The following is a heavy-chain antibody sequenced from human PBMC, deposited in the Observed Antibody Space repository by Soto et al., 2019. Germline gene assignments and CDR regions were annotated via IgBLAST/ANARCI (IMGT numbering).Heavy chain of an antibody. V-gene: IGHV1-69*12. D-gene: IGHD6-13*01. CDR2: IIPIVGTA. CDR3: ARSQYSSSWYSYYYYYYGMDF. Sequence: QVQLVQSGAEVKKPGSSVKVSCKASGGTFSSYAISWVRQAPGQGLEWMGGIIPIVGTANYAQKFQGRVTITADESTSTAYMELSSLRSEDTAVYYCARSQYSSSWYSYYYYYYGMDFWGQGTTVTVSS. J-gene: IGHJ6*02. CDR1: GGTFSSYA.